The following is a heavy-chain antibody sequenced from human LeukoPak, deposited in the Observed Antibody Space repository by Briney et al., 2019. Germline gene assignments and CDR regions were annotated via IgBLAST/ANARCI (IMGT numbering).Heavy chain of an antibody. V-gene: IGHV3-21*01. D-gene: IGHD3-9*01. CDR1: GFTFSSYS. J-gene: IGHJ4*02. Sequence: GGSLRLSCAAFGFTFSSYSMNWVRQAPGKGLEWVSSISSSSSYVYYADSVKGRFTISRDNAKNSLYLQMNSLRAEDTAVYYCARDPMYYDILTGYSPYYFDYWGQGTLVTVSS. CDR2: ISSSSSYV. CDR3: ARDPMYYDILTGYSPYYFDY.